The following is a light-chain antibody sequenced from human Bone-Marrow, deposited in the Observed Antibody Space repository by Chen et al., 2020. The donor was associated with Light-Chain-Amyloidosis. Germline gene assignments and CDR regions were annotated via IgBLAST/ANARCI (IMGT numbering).Light chain of an antibody. CDR1: QAISTF. Sequence: DIQMTQSPSSLSASVGDRLTITCRASQAISTFLNWYQQKPGKAPRVLIYGASTLQSGVPSRFSGSGSGTDFTLTISGLQPEDFAMYYCQQYGTSPLTFGGGTKVEIK. J-gene: IGKJ4*01. CDR3: QQYGTSPLT. CDR2: GAS. V-gene: IGKV1-39*01.